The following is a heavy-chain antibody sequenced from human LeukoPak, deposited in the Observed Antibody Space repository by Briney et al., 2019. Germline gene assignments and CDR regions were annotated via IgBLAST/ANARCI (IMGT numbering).Heavy chain of an antibody. V-gene: IGHV1-2*06. D-gene: IGHD6-19*01. J-gene: IGHJ4*02. CDR2: INPNSGGT. CDR1: GYTFTGYY. Sequence: ASVKVSCKASGYTFTGYYMHWVRQAPGQGLEWMGRINPNSGGTNYAQKFQGRVTMTRDTSISTAYMELSRLRSDDTAVYYCASDLAHRYSSGWCFDYWGQGTLVTVSS. CDR3: ASDLAHRYSSGWCFDY.